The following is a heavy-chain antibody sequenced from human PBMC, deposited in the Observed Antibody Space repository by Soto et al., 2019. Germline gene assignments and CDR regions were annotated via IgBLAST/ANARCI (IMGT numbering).Heavy chain of an antibody. Sequence: EVQLVESGGGLVKPGGSLRLSCAASGFTFSNAWMSWVRQAPGKGLEWVGRIKSKTDGGTTDYAAPVKGRFTISRDDSKNTLYLQMNSLKTEDTAVYYCTTWYYYDSSGYYYQYYYYYGMDVW. V-gene: IGHV3-15*01. CDR3: TTWYYYDSSGYYYQYYYYYGMDV. CDR1: GFTFSNAW. CDR2: IKSKTDGGTT. D-gene: IGHD3-22*01. J-gene: IGHJ6*01.